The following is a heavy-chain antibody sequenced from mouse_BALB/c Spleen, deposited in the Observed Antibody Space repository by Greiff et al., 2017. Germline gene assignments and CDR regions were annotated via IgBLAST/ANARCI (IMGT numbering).Heavy chain of an antibody. CDR2: IWGDGST. V-gene: IGHV2-6-7*01. D-gene: IGHD1-1*01. CDR3: ARSYYYGSSYYFDY. CDR1: GFSLTGYG. J-gene: IGHJ2*01. Sequence: VQLVESGPGLVAPSQSLSITCTVSGFSLTGYGVNWVRQPPGKGLEWLGMIWGDGSTDYNSALKSRLSISKDNSKSQVFLKMNSLQTDDTARYYCARSYYYGSSYYFDYWGQGTTLTVSS.